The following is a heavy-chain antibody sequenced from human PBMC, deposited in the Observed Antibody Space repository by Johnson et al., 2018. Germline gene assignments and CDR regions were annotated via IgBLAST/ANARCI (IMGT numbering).Heavy chain of an antibody. CDR2: MYYSGSS. J-gene: IGHJ6*02. CDR3: ARGGSGSYPYGMDV. Sequence: VQLLESGPGLVKPSETXSLTCTVSGGSISSYYWSWIRQPPGKGLAWIGYMYYSGSSNYNPSLKSRFTLSVDTSKNPFSLKLRSVTAADTAVYYCARGGSGSYPYGMDVWGQVTTVTVSS. V-gene: IGHV4-59*01. D-gene: IGHD1-26*01. CDR1: GGSISSYY.